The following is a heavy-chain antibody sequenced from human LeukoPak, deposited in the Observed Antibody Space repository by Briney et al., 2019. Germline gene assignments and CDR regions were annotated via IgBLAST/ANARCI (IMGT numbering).Heavy chain of an antibody. D-gene: IGHD3-22*01. CDR1: GGSISSYY. Sequence: SETLSLTCTVSGGSISSYYWSWIRQPPGKGLEWIGYIYYSGSTNYNPSLKSRVTISVDTSKNQFSLKLSSVTAADTAVYYCARSYYYDSSGYYYGAFDIWGRGTMVTVSS. V-gene: IGHV4-59*01. CDR2: IYYSGST. J-gene: IGHJ3*02. CDR3: ARSYYYDSSGYYYGAFDI.